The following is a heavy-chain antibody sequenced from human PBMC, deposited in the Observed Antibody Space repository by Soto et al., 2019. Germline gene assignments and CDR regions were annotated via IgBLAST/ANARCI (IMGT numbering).Heavy chain of an antibody. V-gene: IGHV4-59*01. D-gene: IGHD1-26*01. CDR1: DVSISSYY. Sequence: QVQLQESGPGLVKPSETLSLTCTVSDVSISSYYWSWIRQPPGKGLEWIGYIYYSGSTNYNPSLKSRVTISVDTSKNQFSLKLSSGTAADTAVYFCARGGAWEPGYYYYGMDVWGQGTTVTGSS. CDR3: ARGGAWEPGYYYYGMDV. CDR2: IYYSGST. J-gene: IGHJ6*02.